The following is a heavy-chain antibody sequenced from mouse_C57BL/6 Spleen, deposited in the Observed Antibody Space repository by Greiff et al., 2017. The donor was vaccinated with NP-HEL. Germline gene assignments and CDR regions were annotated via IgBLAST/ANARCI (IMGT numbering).Heavy chain of an antibody. D-gene: IGHD1-1*01. Sequence: VQLQQSGAELVKPGASVKLSCKASGYTFTSYWMHWVKQRPGQGLEWIGMIHPNSGSTNYNEKFKSKATLTVDKSSSTAYMQLSSLTSEDSAVYYCASWGAYGSSPFAYWGQGTLVTVSA. CDR2: IHPNSGST. V-gene: IGHV1-64*01. CDR3: ASWGAYGSSPFAY. CDR1: GYTFTSYW. J-gene: IGHJ3*01.